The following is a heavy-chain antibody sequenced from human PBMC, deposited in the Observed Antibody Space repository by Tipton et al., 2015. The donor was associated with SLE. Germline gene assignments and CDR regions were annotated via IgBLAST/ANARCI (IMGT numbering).Heavy chain of an antibody. V-gene: IGHV3-23*01. CDR2: MTASGAST. J-gene: IGHJ4*02. D-gene: IGHD6-6*01. CDR1: GFTFSRYA. CDR3: AKRIAASRFDY. Sequence: GSLRLSCVASGFTFSRYAMTWVRQPPGKGLEWVSAMTASGASTNYADSAKGRFTVSRGNSKNTLYLQMNSLRAEDTALYYCAKRIAASRFDYWGQGTLVTVSS.